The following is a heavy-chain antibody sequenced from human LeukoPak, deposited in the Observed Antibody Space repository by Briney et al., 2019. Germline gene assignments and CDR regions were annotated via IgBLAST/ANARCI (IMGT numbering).Heavy chain of an antibody. J-gene: IGHJ3*02. CDR3: ARWGTYISSWLGAFDI. CDR1: GFTFISYW. V-gene: IGHV3-7*05. D-gene: IGHD6-13*01. Sequence: GGSLRLSCEASGFTFISYWMSWVRQAPGKGLEGVANIKNDGIEKSYVASVNLPFTISRDNANNSLYLQMNSLRADDTAVYYCARWGTYISSWLGAFDIWGQGTMVTVSS. CDR2: IKNDGIEK.